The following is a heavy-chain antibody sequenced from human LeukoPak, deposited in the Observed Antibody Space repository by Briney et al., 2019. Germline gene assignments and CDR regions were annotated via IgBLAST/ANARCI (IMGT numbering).Heavy chain of an antibody. CDR2: IYSSGIT. CDR1: GGSISRYY. Sequence: SETLSLTCTVSGGSISRYYWSWIRQPAGKRLEWIGRIYSSGITNYNPSLKSRVTMSVDTSQNQFSLKLTSVTAADTAVYYCARAKEMYSSGWPYYYFYMDVWGKGTTVTISS. D-gene: IGHD6-19*01. CDR3: ARAKEMYSSGWPYYYFYMDV. V-gene: IGHV4-4*07. J-gene: IGHJ6*03.